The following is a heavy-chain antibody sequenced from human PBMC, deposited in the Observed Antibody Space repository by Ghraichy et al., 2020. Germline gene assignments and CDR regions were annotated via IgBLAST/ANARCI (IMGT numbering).Heavy chain of an antibody. D-gene: IGHD6-13*01. CDR2: IHTSGTT. Sequence: NPSLTCTVSGGSISSYYWSWIRQPAGKGLEWIGRIHTSGTTYYSPSLKSRVTMSVETSKNQFSLKLSSVTAADTAVYYCARDRSAAGTGWFDPWGQGTLVTVSS. J-gene: IGHJ5*02. CDR1: GGSISSYY. CDR3: ARDRSAAGTGWFDP. V-gene: IGHV4-4*07.